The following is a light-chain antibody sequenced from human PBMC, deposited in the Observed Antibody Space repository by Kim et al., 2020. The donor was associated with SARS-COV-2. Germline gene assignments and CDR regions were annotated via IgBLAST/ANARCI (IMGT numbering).Light chain of an antibody. CDR2: EDD. CDR3: QSYDSANHVI. J-gene: IGLJ2*01. CDR1: SGSIADNY. Sequence: KTVTISCTRSSGSIADNYVQWYQQRPGSAPTTVIYEDDQRPSGVPDRFSGSVDSSSNSASLTISGLKTEDEADYHCQSYDSANHVIFGGGTQLTVL. V-gene: IGLV6-57*03.